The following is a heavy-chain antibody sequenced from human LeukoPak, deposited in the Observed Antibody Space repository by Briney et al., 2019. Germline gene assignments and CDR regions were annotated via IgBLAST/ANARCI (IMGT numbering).Heavy chain of an antibody. J-gene: IGHJ6*03. V-gene: IGHV4-59*11. Sequence: SETLSLTCTVSGGSISSHYWSWIRQPPGKGLEWIGYIYYSGSTNYNPSLKSRVTISVDTSKNQFSLKLSSVTAADTAVYYCARWGEDYYYMDVWGKGTTVTVSS. CDR3: ARWGEDYYYMDV. D-gene: IGHD2-21*01. CDR2: IYYSGST. CDR1: GGSISSHY.